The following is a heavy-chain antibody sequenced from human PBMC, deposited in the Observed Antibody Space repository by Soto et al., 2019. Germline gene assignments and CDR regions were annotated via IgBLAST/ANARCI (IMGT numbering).Heavy chain of an antibody. Sequence: PGGSLRLSCAASGFTFSSYAMSWVRQAPGKGLEWVSAISGSGGSTYYADSVKGRFTISRDNSKNTLYLQMNSLRAEDTAVYYCAKVAQIAVAGRFDAFDIWGQGTMVTVSS. CDR2: ISGSGGST. CDR1: GFTFSSYA. J-gene: IGHJ3*02. CDR3: AKVAQIAVAGRFDAFDI. D-gene: IGHD6-19*01. V-gene: IGHV3-23*01.